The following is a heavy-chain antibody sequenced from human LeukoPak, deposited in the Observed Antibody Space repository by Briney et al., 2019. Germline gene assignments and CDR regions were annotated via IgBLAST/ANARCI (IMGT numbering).Heavy chain of an antibody. CDR2: IYYSGST. Sequence: SETLSHTCTVSGGSISSYYWSWIRQPPGKGLEWIGYIYYSGSTNYNPSLKSRVTISVDTSKNQFSLKLSSVTAADTAVYYCARGLYCSGGSCYSGLGWWGQGTLVTVSS. D-gene: IGHD2-15*01. CDR1: GGSISSYY. V-gene: IGHV4-59*01. J-gene: IGHJ4*02. CDR3: ARGLYCSGGSCYSGLGW.